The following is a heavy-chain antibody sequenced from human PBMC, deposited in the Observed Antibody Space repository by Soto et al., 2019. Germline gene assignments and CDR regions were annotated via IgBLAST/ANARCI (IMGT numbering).Heavy chain of an antibody. CDR2: ISYDGSNK. J-gene: IGHJ6*01. V-gene: IGHV3-30*18. CDR1: GFTFSSYG. D-gene: IGHD1-26*01. CDR3: AKDGIVSYYYGMDV. Sequence: GGSLRLSCAASGFTFSSYGMHRVRQAPGKGLEWVAVISYDGSNKYYADSVKGRFTISRDNSKNTLYLQMNSLRAEDTAVYYCAKDGIVSYYYGMDVWGHGTTVTV.